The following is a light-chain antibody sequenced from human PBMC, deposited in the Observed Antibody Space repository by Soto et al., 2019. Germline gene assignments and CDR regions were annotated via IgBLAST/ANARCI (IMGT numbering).Light chain of an antibody. CDR1: QRISNN. J-gene: IGKJ2*01. Sequence: DIPMTQSPASLSASVGDRVTITCRASQRISNNLNWYQQKPGKAPKLLIYGSTNSRSGVPSRFSGSGSGTEFTLTISGLQPEDIATYYCQQSFSIPYTFGQGTKQGIK. CDR2: GST. V-gene: IGKV1-39*01. CDR3: QQSFSIPYT.